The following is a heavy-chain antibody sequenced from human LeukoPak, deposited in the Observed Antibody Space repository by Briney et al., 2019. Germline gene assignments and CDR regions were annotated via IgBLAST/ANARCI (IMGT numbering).Heavy chain of an antibody. CDR3: ARGGLNHDYVWGSYPTGMDV. J-gene: IGHJ6*02. D-gene: IGHD3-16*02. Sequence: ASVKVSRKASGYTFTSYDINWVRQATGQGLEWMGWMNPNSGNTGYAQKFQGRVTMTRNTSISTAYMELSSLRSEDTAVYYCARGGLNHDYVWGSYPTGMDVWGQGTTVTVSS. CDR2: MNPNSGNT. V-gene: IGHV1-8*01. CDR1: GYTFTSYD.